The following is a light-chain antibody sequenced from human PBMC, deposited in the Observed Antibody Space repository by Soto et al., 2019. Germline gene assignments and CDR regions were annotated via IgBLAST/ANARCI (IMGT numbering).Light chain of an antibody. CDR1: QNIIRH. CDR2: AAS. CDR3: QHSYSMPIA. Sequence: DIQMTQSPSSLSASVGDGVTITCRASQNIIRHLNWYQHKPVRAPRLLIYAASTLQSGVQSRFTGSGSGTEFTLTMSGLQPEDFATYYCQHSYSMPIAFGQGTRLEIK. V-gene: IGKV1-39*01. J-gene: IGKJ5*01.